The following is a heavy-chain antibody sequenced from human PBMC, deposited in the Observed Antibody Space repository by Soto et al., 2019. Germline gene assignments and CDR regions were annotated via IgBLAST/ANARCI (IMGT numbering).Heavy chain of an antibody. V-gene: IGHV1-3*01. CDR1: GYTFTSYA. CDR2: INAGNGNT. D-gene: IGHD2-15*01. Sequence: QVQLVQSGAEVKKPGASVKVSCKASGYTFTSYAMQWVRQAPGQRLEWMGWINAGNGNTKYSQKFQGRGTITRDTSASTAYMELSSLRSEDTAVYYCARGPGGPDGPGDYWGQGTRVTVSS. J-gene: IGHJ4*02. CDR3: ARGPGGPDGPGDY.